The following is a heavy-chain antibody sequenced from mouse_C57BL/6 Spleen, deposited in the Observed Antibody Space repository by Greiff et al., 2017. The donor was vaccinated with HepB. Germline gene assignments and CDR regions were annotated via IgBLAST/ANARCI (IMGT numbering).Heavy chain of an antibody. CDR3: ARDYGSSYVGYFDY. V-gene: IGHV1-81*01. Sequence: QVQLKESGAELARPGASVKLSCKASGYTFTSYGISWVKQRTGQGLEWIGEIYPRSGNTYYNEKFKGKATLTADKSSSTAYMELRSLTSEDSAVYFCARDYGSSYVGYFDYWGQGTTLTVSS. CDR1: GYTFTSYG. J-gene: IGHJ2*01. CDR2: IYPRSGNT. D-gene: IGHD1-1*01.